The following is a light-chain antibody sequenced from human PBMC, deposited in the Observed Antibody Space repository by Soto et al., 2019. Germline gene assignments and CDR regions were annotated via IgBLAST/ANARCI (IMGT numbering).Light chain of an antibody. J-gene: IGLJ2*01. V-gene: IGLV2-23*01. Sequence: QSALTQPASVSGSPGQSITISCTGTSSDVGSYDLVSWYQQHPGKAPKLMIYEDNKRPSGVSDRFSASKSGNTASLTISGLQAEDEADYFCSSYAGSNNLVFGGGTKLTVL. CDR1: SSDVGSYDL. CDR3: SSYAGSNNLV. CDR2: EDN.